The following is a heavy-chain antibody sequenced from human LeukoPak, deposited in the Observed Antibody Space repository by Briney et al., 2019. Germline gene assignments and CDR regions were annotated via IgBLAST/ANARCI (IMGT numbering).Heavy chain of an antibody. CDR3: ARGRHDSSGYYY. D-gene: IGHD3-22*01. CDR2: MNPNSGNT. J-gene: IGHJ4*02. Sequence: RASVKVSCKASGYTFTSYDINWVRQATGQGLEWTGWMNPNSGNTGYAQKFQGRVTMTRNTSISTAYMELSSLRSEDTAVYYCARGRHDSSGYYYWGQGTLVTVSS. V-gene: IGHV1-8*01. CDR1: GYTFTSYD.